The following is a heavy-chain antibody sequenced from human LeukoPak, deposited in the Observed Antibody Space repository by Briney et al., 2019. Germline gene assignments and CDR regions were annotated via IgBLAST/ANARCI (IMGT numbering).Heavy chain of an antibody. V-gene: IGHV1-69*13. CDR1: GYTFTSYG. CDR3: ARAHQYYYDSSGYGFDI. D-gene: IGHD3-22*01. J-gene: IGHJ3*02. CDR2: IIPIFGTA. Sequence: SVKVSCKASGYTFTSYGISWVRQAPGQGLEWMGGIIPIFGTANYAQKFQGRVTITADESTSTAYIELSSLRSEDTAVYYCARAHQYYYDSSGYGFDIWGQGTLVTVSS.